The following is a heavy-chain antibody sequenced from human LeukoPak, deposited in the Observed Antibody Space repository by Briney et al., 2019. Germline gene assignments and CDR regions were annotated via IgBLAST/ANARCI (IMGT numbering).Heavy chain of an antibody. V-gene: IGHV1-69*04. CDR2: IIPILGIA. D-gene: IGHD6-13*01. J-gene: IGHJ4*02. CDR1: GGTFSSYA. CDR3: AKDPPPALAAAGTGEVDY. Sequence: ASVKVSCKASGGTFSSYAISWVRQAPGQGLEWMGRIIPILGIANYAQKFQGRVTITADKSTSTAHMELSSLRAEDTAVYYCAKDPPPALAAAGTGEVDYWGQGTLVTVSS.